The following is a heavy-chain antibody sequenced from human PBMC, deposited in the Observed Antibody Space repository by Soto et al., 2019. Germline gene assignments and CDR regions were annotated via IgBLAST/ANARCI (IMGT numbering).Heavy chain of an antibody. CDR2: IYYSGST. D-gene: IGHD3-16*01. CDR1: GGSISSGDYY. Sequence: PSETLSLTCTVSGGSISSGDYYWSWIRQPPGKGLEWIGYIYYSGSTYYNPSLKSRVTISVDTSKNQFSLKLSSVTAADTAVYYCAAEDTFGGILDVWGQGTTVTVSS. V-gene: IGHV4-30-4*01. CDR3: AAEDTFGGILDV. J-gene: IGHJ6*02.